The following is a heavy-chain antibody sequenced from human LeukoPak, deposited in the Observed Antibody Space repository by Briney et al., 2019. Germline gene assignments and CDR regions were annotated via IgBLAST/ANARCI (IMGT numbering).Heavy chain of an antibody. CDR3: AKFIWRGSSTSCYDY. V-gene: IGHV3-23*01. D-gene: IGHD2-2*01. CDR1: GFTFSSYA. CDR2: ISGSGGST. J-gene: IGHJ4*02. Sequence: GGSLRLSCAASGFTFSSYAMSWVRQAPGKGLKWVSAISGSGGSTYYADSVKGRFTISRDNSKNTLYLQMNSLRPEDTAVYYCAKFIWRGSSTSCYDYWGQGTLVTVSS.